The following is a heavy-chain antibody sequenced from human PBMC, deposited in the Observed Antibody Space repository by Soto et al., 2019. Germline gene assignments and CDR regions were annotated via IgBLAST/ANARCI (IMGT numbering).Heavy chain of an antibody. D-gene: IGHD3-16*02. J-gene: IGHJ4*02. CDR3: ARDLSGPFDY. CDR2: IWYDGSNK. V-gene: IGHV3-33*01. CDR1: GFTFSNYG. Sequence: PXGSLRLSCAASGFTFSNYGMHWVRQAPGKGLEWVALIWYDGSNKYYGDSVKGRFTISRDISKNTLYLQMNSLRAEDTAVYYCARDLSGPFDYWGRGTLVTVSS.